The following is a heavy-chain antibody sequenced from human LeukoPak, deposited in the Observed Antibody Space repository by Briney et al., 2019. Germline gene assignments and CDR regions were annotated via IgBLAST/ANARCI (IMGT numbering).Heavy chain of an antibody. V-gene: IGHV3-23*01. CDR3: AKNIWTEMATIYYYMDV. D-gene: IGHD5-24*01. J-gene: IGHJ6*03. Sequence: GGSLRLSYAASGFTFSSYAMSWVRQAPGKGLEWVSAISGSAYSTYYADSVKGRFTISRDNSKNTLYLQMNSLRAEDTAVYYCAKNIWTEMATIYYYMDVWGKGTTVTVSS. CDR1: GFTFSSYA. CDR2: ISGSAYST.